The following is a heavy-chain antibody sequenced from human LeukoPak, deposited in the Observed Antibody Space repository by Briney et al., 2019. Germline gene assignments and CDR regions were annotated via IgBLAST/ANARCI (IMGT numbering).Heavy chain of an antibody. CDR1: GGTIRRHY. V-gene: IGHV4-59*11. J-gene: IGHJ5*02. CDR3: ARDSGPLDFDDSSGYYPLDP. Sequence: PSETLSLTCTVSGGTIRRHYMSWIRQPPGKGLEWIGYTYYSGHTNYNPSLKSRVTISEDTSKNQISLKMTTVTAADTAVYYCARDSGPLDFDDSSGYYPLDPWGQGTLVTVSS. CDR2: TYYSGHT. D-gene: IGHD3-22*01.